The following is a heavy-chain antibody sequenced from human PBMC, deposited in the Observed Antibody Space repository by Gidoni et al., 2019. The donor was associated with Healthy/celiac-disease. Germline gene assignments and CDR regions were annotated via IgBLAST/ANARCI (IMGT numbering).Heavy chain of an antibody. Sequence: EVQLVESGGGLVQPGGSLRLSCAASGFTFSSYSMNGVRQASGKWLAGVSYISSSSSTIYYADAVKGRFTISRDNAKNSLYLQMNSLRDEDTAGYYCAREPSGSYYRRPSSDYFDYWGQGTLVTVSS. CDR2: ISSSSSTI. D-gene: IGHD1-26*01. J-gene: IGHJ4*02. V-gene: IGHV3-48*02. CDR3: AREPSGSYYRRPSSDYFDY. CDR1: GFTFSSYS.